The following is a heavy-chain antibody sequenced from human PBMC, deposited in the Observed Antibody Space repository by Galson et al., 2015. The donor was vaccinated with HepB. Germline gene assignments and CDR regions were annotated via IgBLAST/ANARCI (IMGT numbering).Heavy chain of an antibody. CDR2: ISTSGDST. D-gene: IGHD2-2*01. CDR1: GFTFSNYA. J-gene: IGHJ4*02. CDR3: AGYCTSTSCSQPGGY. V-gene: IGHV3-23*01. Sequence: SLRLSCATSGFTFSNYAMNWVRQAPGKGLEWVSIISTSGDSTYYAESVKGRLTISRDNSENTLYLQMSRLRAEDTAVYYCAGYCTSTSCSQPGGYWGQGTLVTVSS.